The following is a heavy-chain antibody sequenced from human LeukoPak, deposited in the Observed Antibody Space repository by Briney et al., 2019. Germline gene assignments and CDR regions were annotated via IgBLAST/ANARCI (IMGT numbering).Heavy chain of an antibody. Sequence: SPTLSLTRAVDAASFSGYYSSSVRHPPRKGLEWLGEINHSGSTNYNPSLKSRVTISVDTSKNQFSLKLSSVTAADTGVYYCAGSIAVAGTRQLPGYWGQGTLVTVSS. D-gene: IGHD6-19*01. J-gene: IGHJ4*02. CDR1: AASFSGYY. V-gene: IGHV4-34*01. CDR3: AGSIAVAGTRQLPGY. CDR2: INHSGST.